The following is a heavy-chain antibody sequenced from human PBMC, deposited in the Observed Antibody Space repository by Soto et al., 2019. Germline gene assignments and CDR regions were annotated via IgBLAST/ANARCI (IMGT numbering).Heavy chain of an antibody. J-gene: IGHJ6*02. CDR1: GFTLTSYA. CDR2: ITGGSGST. D-gene: IGHD3-9*01. Sequence: GGSLRLSCAASGFTLTSYAVSWVRQAPGKGLEWISTITGGSGSTYYAESVKGRFTISRDNSKKTLYLQMNNLRAEDTAVYYCAREGQGILTGYYTGYYYYGMDVWGQGTTVTVSS. CDR3: AREGQGILTGYYTGYYYYGMDV. V-gene: IGHV3-23*01.